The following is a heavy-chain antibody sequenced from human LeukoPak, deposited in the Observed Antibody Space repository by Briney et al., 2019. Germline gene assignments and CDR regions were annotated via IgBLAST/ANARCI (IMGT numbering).Heavy chain of an antibody. D-gene: IGHD2-15*01. V-gene: IGHV3-21*01. CDR2: ISSSSSYI. CDR1: GFTFSSYS. Sequence: PGGSLRLSCAASGFTFSSYSMNWVRQAPGRGLEWVSSISSSSSYIYYADSVKGRFTISRDNAKNSLYLQMNSQRAEDTAVYYCARAHYCSGGSCYLDYWGQGTLVTVSS. CDR3: ARAHYCSGGSCYLDY. J-gene: IGHJ4*02.